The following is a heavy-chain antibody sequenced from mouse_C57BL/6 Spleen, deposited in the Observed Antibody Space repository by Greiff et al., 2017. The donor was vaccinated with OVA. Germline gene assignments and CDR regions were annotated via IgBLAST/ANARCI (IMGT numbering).Heavy chain of an antibody. CDR2: IDPNSGGT. CDR3: ARLGSFTTVNVPFAY. CDR1: GYTFTSYW. J-gene: IGHJ3*01. V-gene: IGHV1-72*01. D-gene: IGHD1-1*01. Sequence: QVQLQQSGAELVKPGASVKLSCKASGYTFTSYWMHWVKQRPGRGLEWIGRIDPNSGGTKYNEKFKSKATLTVDKPSSTAYMQLSSLTSEDSAVYYCARLGSFTTVNVPFAYWGQGTLVTVSA.